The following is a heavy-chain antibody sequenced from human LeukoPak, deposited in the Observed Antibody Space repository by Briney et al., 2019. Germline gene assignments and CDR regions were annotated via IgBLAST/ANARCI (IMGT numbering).Heavy chain of an antibody. V-gene: IGHV1-18*01. D-gene: IGHD3-10*01. CDR1: GYTFTSYG. Sequence: GASVKVSCKASGYTFTSYGISWVRQAPGQGLEWMGWNSAYNGNTNYAQKLQGRVTMTTDTSTSTAYMELRSLRSDDTAVYYCARDPRLRDGSGSSDAFDIWGQGTMVTVSS. CDR2: NSAYNGNT. CDR3: ARDPRLRDGSGSSDAFDI. J-gene: IGHJ3*02.